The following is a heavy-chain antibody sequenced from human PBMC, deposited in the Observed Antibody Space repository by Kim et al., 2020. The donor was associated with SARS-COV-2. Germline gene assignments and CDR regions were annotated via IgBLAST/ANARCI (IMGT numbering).Heavy chain of an antibody. CDR2: ISGSGGST. CDR1: GFTFSSYA. V-gene: IGHV3-23*01. D-gene: IGHD1-26*01. Sequence: GGSLRLSCAASGFTFSSYAMSWVRRAPGKGLEWVSAISGSGGSTYYADSVKGRFTISRDNSKNTLYLQMNSLRAEDTAVYYCAKPMPAVSGSYGWPSRGSPPPTPGFDYWGQGTLVTVSS. CDR3: AKPMPAVSGSYGWPSRGSPPPTPGFDY. J-gene: IGHJ4*02.